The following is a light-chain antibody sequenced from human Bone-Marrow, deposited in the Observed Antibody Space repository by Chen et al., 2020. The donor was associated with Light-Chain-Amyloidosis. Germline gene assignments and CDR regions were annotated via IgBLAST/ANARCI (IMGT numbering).Light chain of an antibody. V-gene: IGLV3-25*03. CDR1: DLPTKY. J-gene: IGLJ2*01. CDR2: RDT. CDR3: QSADSSGTYEVI. Sequence: SYELTQPPSVSVSPGQTARITCSGDDLPTKYAYWYQQKPGQAPVLVIYRDTERPSGISERFSGASSGTTATLTSSGVQAEDEADYHCQSADSSGTYEVIFGGGTKLTVL.